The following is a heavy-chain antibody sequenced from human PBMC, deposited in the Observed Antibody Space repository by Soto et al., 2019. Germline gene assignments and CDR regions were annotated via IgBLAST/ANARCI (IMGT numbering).Heavy chain of an antibody. V-gene: IGHV3-21*01. J-gene: IGHJ4*02. CDR3: AREFRWNDVDLDY. Sequence: XGSLRLSCSAAGFTLNTYSMNWVRKAPGKGLEWVSSISSGSSYIYYADSVRGRFTVSRDNAKNSLWLQMTSLRAEDTAVYYCAREFRWNDVDLDYWGQGTLVTVSS. D-gene: IGHD1-1*01. CDR1: GFTLNTYS. CDR2: ISSGSSYI.